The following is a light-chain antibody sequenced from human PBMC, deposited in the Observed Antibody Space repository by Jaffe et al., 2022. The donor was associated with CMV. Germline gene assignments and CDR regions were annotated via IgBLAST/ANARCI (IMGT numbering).Light chain of an antibody. CDR2: DVR. CDR3: SSYTINRPPFWV. Sequence: QSAPTQPASVSGSPGQSITISCTGTSSDVGGYDYVSWYQQHPGKVPKLIIYDVRHRPSGISDRFSGSKSGNSASLTISGLQADDEATYFCSSYTINRPPFWVFGGGTNVTVL. J-gene: IGLJ3*02. V-gene: IGLV2-14*03. CDR1: SSDVGGYDY.